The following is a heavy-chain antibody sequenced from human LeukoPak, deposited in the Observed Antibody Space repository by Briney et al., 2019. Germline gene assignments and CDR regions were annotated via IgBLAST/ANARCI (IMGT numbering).Heavy chain of an antibody. D-gene: IGHD3-10*01. CDR3: ARGSSYYPFDY. J-gene: IGHJ4*02. Sequence: ASVKVSCKASGYTFTSYDINWVRQATGQGLEWMGWMNPNSGNTGYAQKFQGRVTMTRNTSISTAYMELGSLRSEDTAVYYGARGSSYYPFDYWGQGTLVTVSS. CDR2: MNPNSGNT. V-gene: IGHV1-8*01. CDR1: GYTFTSYD.